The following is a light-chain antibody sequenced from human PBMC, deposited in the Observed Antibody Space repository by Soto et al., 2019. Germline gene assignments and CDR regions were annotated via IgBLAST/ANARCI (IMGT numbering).Light chain of an antibody. CDR1: RSFNSN. CDR2: GAS. V-gene: IGKV3-15*01. Sequence: ETVMTQSPPTLSVSPGESATLSCRASRSFNSNLAWYQQKVGQAPRVLIYGASTRATGIPARFSGSGSGTEFILTITSLQSEDFAFYYSLLYNTWPWTLGQGTKVDI. CDR3: LLYNTWPWT. J-gene: IGKJ1*01.